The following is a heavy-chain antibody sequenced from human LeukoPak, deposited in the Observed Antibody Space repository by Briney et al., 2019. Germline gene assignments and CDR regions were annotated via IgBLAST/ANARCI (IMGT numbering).Heavy chain of an antibody. Sequence: SQTLSLTCTVSGGSISSGSYYWSWIRQPAGKGLEWIGRIYTSGSTNYNPSLKSRVTISVDTSKNQFSLKLSSVTAADTAVYYCARVGVDTAMAFDYWGQGTLVTVSS. CDR3: ARVGVDTAMAFDY. CDR1: GGSISSGSYY. V-gene: IGHV4-61*02. J-gene: IGHJ4*02. D-gene: IGHD5-18*01. CDR2: IYTSGST.